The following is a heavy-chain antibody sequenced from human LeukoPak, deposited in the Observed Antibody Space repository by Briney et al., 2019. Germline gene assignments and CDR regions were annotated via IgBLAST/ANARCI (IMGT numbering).Heavy chain of an antibody. V-gene: IGHV3-33*06. J-gene: IGHJ4*02. CDR1: GFTFSSYG. D-gene: IGHD3-10*01. CDR2: IWYDGSNK. Sequence: PGGSLRLSCAASGFTFSSYGMHWVRQAPGKGLEWVAVIWYDGSNKYYADSVKGRFTISRDNSKNTLYLQMNSLRAEDTAVHYCAKELTYGSGSYYPDYWGQGTLVTVSS. CDR3: AKELTYGSGSYYPDY.